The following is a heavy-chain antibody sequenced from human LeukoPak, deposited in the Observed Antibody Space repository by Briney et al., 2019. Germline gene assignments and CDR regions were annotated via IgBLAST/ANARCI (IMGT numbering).Heavy chain of an antibody. CDR3: ARAPGSSVSIAARPYYFDY. Sequence: GGSLRLSCAASGFTFSNAWMSWVRQAPGKGLEWVSVINGAGGATYYADSVKGRFAISRDNSKNTLYLQINSLTAEDTAVYYCARAPGSSVSIAARPYYFDYWGQGALVTVSS. V-gene: IGHV3-23*01. J-gene: IGHJ4*02. D-gene: IGHD6-6*01. CDR1: GFTFSNAW. CDR2: INGAGGAT.